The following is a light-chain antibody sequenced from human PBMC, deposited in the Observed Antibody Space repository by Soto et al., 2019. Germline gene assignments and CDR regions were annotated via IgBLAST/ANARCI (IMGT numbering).Light chain of an antibody. CDR1: QSISSNH. J-gene: IGKJ1*01. CDR2: GAS. CDR3: QQYVSWT. Sequence: EIVLTQSPGTLSVSPGERATLSCRASQSISSNHLAWYQQKPGQAPRLLLYGASSRATGIPDRFSGSGSGTDFTLTISVLEPEDSAIYYCQQYVSWTFGQGTKVEIK. V-gene: IGKV3-20*01.